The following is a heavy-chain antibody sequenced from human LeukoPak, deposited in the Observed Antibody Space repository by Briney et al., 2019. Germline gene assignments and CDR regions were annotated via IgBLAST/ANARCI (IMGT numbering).Heavy chain of an antibody. D-gene: IGHD2-15*01. Sequence: PGGTLTLSCAVSGFTFRDFGMVWVRQTPEKGLEWVAGISGRGRTTYYADSVKGRFTISRDNSKGTLYLQMNSLRAEDTAIYYCAKAPPPYCSGGSCFDAFDIWGQGTMVTVS. J-gene: IGHJ3*02. CDR2: ISGRGRTT. CDR3: AKAPPPYCSGGSCFDAFDI. V-gene: IGHV3-23*01. CDR1: GFTFRDFG.